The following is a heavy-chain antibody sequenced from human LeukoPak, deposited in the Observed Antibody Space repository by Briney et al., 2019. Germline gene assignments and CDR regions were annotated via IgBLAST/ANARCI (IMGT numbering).Heavy chain of an antibody. J-gene: IGHJ4*02. D-gene: IGHD6-13*01. CDR2: INAGNGNT. CDR3: ARGAAEGLDY. Sequence: GASVKVSCEASGYTFTSYSVHWVRQAPGQRLEWMGWINAGNGNTKYSQKFQGRVTITRDTSANTAYMELSSLTSEDTAVYHCARGAAEGLDYWGQGILVTVSS. V-gene: IGHV1-3*01. CDR1: GYTFTSYS.